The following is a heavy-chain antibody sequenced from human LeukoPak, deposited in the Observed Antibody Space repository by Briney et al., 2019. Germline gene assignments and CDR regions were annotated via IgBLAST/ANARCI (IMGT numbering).Heavy chain of an antibody. CDR1: GGTFSSYA. J-gene: IGHJ6*02. CDR2: IIPIFGTA. V-gene: IGHV1-69*01. CDR3: ARESDCTNGVCYSKKGMDV. D-gene: IGHD2-8*01. Sequence: SVKVSCKASGGTFSSYAISWVRQAPGQGLEWMGGIIPIFGTANYAQKFQGRVTITADESTSTAYMELSSLRSEDTAVYYCARESDCTNGVCYSKKGMDVWGQGTTVTVSS.